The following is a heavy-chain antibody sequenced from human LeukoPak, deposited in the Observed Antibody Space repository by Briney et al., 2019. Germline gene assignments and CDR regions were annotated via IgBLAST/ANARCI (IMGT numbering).Heavy chain of an antibody. D-gene: IGHD5-18*01. CDR3: ASDGAAMAIDPYYFDY. V-gene: IGHV3-30-3*01. Sequence: GGSLRLYCAASGFTFCSYAMHRVRQAPGQGLVWGAVISYDGSNKYYADSGKGRFTSSRDNSKDTLDLEMNSLSGEDTDESSCASDGAAMAIDPYYFDYWGQGTLVTVSS. CDR1: GFTFCSYA. CDR2: ISYDGSNK. J-gene: IGHJ4*02.